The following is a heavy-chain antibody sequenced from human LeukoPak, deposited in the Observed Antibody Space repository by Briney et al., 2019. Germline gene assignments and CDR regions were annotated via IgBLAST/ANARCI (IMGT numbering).Heavy chain of an antibody. CDR1: GGSISNYY. CDR3: ARLPHNSIWYFDF. CDR2: IYISGTT. V-gene: IGHV4-4*07. D-gene: IGHD3-3*02. Sequence: PSETLSLTCTVSGGSISNYYWSWIRQPAGKGLEWIGHIYISGTTNYNPSHKSRVTISVDKSKNQFSLNLRSVTAADTAVYYCARLPHNSIWYFDFWGQGTLVTVSS. J-gene: IGHJ4*02.